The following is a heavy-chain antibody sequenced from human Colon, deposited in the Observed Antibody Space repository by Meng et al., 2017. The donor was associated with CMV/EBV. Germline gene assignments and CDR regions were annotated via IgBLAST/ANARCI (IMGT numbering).Heavy chain of an antibody. CDR1: GFTFSSYV. CDR3: ARAQTSFYGSESRS. D-gene: IGHD3-10*01. CDR2: ISYDGSEE. Sequence: GESLKISCVVSGFTFSSYVMHWVRQAPGKGLEWVAVISYDGSEEYYADSARGRFTVSRDKSKNTLYLQMNNLRAQDTAVYYCARAQTSFYGSESRSWGQGTLVTVSS. V-gene: IGHV3-30*04. J-gene: IGHJ5*02.